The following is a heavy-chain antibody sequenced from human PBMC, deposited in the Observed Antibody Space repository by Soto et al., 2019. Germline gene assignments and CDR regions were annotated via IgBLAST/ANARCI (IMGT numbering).Heavy chain of an antibody. V-gene: IGHV1-3*01. J-gene: IGHJ4*02. CDR1: GYTFTSYA. D-gene: IGHD3-22*01. CDR3: ARDRFRGYYDSSGYPSDY. Sequence: ASVKVSCKASGYTFTSYAMHWVRQAPGQRLEWMGWINAGNGSTSYAQKFQGRVTMTRDTSTSTVYMELSSLRSEDTAVYYCARDRFRGYYDSSGYPSDYWGQGTLVTVSS. CDR2: INAGNGST.